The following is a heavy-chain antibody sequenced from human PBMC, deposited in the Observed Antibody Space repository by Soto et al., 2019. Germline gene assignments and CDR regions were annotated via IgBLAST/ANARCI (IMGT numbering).Heavy chain of an antibody. Sequence: PSETLSLTCAVYGGSFSGYYWSWIRQPPGKGLEWIGEINHSGSTNYNPSLKSRVTISVDTSKNQFSLKLSSVTAADTAVYYCARGREDFGGSYLRFDPWGQGTLVTVSS. J-gene: IGHJ5*02. D-gene: IGHD1-26*01. CDR3: ARGREDFGGSYLRFDP. V-gene: IGHV4-34*01. CDR1: GGSFSGYY. CDR2: INHSGST.